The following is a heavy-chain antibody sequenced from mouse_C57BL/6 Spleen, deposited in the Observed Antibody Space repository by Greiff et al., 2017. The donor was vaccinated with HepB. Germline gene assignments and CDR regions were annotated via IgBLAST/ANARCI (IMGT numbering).Heavy chain of an antibody. D-gene: IGHD1-1*01. Sequence: VKLMESGAELARPGASVKLSCKASGYTFTSYGIRWVKQRTGQGLEWIGEIYPRSGNTYYNEKFKGKATLTADKSSSPAYMELRSLTSEDSAVYVVAREGKITTVEDAMDDWGQGTSVTVSS. J-gene: IGHJ4*01. V-gene: IGHV1-81*01. CDR3: AREGKITTVEDAMDD. CDR1: GYTFTSYG. CDR2: IYPRSGNT.